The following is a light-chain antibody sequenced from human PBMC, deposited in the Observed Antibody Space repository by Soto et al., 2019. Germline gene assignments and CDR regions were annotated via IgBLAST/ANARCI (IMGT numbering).Light chain of an antibody. CDR3: QQYNNWPRT. V-gene: IGKV3-11*01. Sequence: EILLTQSPCTLSLFPVERATLSCRGSQSVDSSYLAWYQQTPGQAPRLLMYGASNRATGIPARFSGSGSGTDFTLTISSLEPEDFAVYYCQQYNNWPRTFGQGTKVDIK. CDR1: QSVDSSY. CDR2: GAS. J-gene: IGKJ1*01.